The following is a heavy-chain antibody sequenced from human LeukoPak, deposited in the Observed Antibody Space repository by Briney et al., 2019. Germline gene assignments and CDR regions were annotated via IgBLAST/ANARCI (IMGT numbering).Heavy chain of an antibody. V-gene: IGHV3-48*01. Sequence: TGGSLRLSCAASGFTFSSYSMNWVRQAPGKGLEWVSYISSSSSTIYYADSVKGRFTISRDNAKNSLYLRMNSLRAEDTAVYYCAREQLADYWGQGTLVTVSS. J-gene: IGHJ4*02. CDR3: AREQLADY. D-gene: IGHD6-6*01. CDR2: ISSSSSTI. CDR1: GFTFSSYS.